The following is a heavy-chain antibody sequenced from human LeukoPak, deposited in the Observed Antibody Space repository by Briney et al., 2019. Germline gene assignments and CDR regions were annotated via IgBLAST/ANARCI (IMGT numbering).Heavy chain of an antibody. Sequence: GGSLRLSCAASGFTFDDYAMTWVRQAPGKGLEWVSGISWNGGSTGYADSVKGRFTISRDNAKNSLYLQMNSLRAEDTAFYYCARDRIVGATSPGGYWGQGTLVTVSS. CDR1: GFTFDDYA. V-gene: IGHV3-20*04. J-gene: IGHJ4*02. CDR2: ISWNGGST. D-gene: IGHD1-26*01. CDR3: ARDRIVGATSPGGY.